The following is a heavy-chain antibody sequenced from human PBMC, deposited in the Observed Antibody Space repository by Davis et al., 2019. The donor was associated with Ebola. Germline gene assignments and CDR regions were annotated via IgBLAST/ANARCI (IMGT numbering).Heavy chain of an antibody. J-gene: IGHJ4*02. Sequence: PGGSLRLSCVGSGFTFTTYAMHWVRQTPGKGLEWVAVIWHTGSNKNYAASVKGRFTISRDNSKNTVYLQMNSLRAEDTAIYYCARGYHYKRSIFSVCFDFWGQGTLVTVSS. CDR1: GFTFTTYA. CDR2: IWHTGSNK. CDR3: ARGYHYKRSIFSVCFDF. V-gene: IGHV3-33*08. D-gene: IGHD3-10*01.